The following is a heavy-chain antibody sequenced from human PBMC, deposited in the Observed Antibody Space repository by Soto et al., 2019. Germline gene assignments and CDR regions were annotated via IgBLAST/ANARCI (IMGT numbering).Heavy chain of an antibody. V-gene: IGHV3-33*01. CDR1: GFTFSSYG. Sequence: QVQLVESGGGVVQPGRSLRLSCAASGFTFSSYGMHWVRQAPGKGLEWVAVIWDDGSNKYYADSVKGRFTISRDNSKKTQYLQMNSLRAEDTAVYYCARDRNAHNWFDPWGQGTLVTVSS. CDR3: ARDRNAHNWFDP. J-gene: IGHJ5*02. CDR2: IWDDGSNK.